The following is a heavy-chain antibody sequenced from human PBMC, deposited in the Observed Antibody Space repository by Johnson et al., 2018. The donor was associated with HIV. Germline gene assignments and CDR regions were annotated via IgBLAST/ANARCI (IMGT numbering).Heavy chain of an antibody. Sequence: LEWVLMYYDGSNKYYADSVKGRFTISRDSSKNTLYLQMNSLRPEDTAVYYCAKDRNWGRLFDGFDIWGRGTMVTVSS. CDR3: AKDRNWGRLFDGFDI. V-gene: IGHV3-30*18. J-gene: IGHJ3*02. CDR2: MYYDGSNK. D-gene: IGHD7-27*01.